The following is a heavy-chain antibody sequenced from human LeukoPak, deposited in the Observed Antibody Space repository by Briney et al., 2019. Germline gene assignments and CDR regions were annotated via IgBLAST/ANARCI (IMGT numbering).Heavy chain of an antibody. V-gene: IGHV4-34*01. CDR3: AKATYNAGAAAIVLKLVERTGYFDN. J-gene: IGHJ4*02. Sequence: SETLSLTCTVSGGSISSYYWNWIRPPPGKGLEWIGEINHGGSTNYNPSLKSRVTISVDTSQNQFSLRLSSVPAADTAVYYCAKATYNAGAAAIVLKLVERTGYFDNWGQGIVVKVSS. CDR1: GGSISSYY. D-gene: IGHD2-8*02. CDR2: INHGGST.